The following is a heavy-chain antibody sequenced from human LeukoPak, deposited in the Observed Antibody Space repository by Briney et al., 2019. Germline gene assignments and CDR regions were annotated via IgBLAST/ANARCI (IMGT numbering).Heavy chain of an antibody. CDR2: IYHSGST. J-gene: IGHJ4*02. D-gene: IGHD5-12*01. CDR1: GYSIISGYF. CDR3: AKSRYDYPPYFDY. Sequence: SETLSLTCAVSGYSIISGYFWGWIRQPPGKGLEWIGTIYHSGSTYYNPSLKSRVTISVDTSKNQFSLKLSSVTAADTAVYFCAKSRYDYPPYFDYWGQGTLVTVSS. V-gene: IGHV4-38-2*01.